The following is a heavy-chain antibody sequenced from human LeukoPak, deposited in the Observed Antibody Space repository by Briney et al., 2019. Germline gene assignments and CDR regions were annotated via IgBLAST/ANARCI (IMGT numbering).Heavy chain of an antibody. D-gene: IGHD3-9*01. CDR1: GGSISSGGYY. Sequence: PSQTLPLTCTVSGGSISSGGYYWSWIRQHPGKGLEWIGYIYYSGSTYYNPSLKSRVTISVDTSKNQFSLKLSSVTAADTAVYYCACVLRYFDWAPGYWGQGTLVTVCS. CDR2: IYYSGST. CDR3: ACVLRYFDWAPGY. V-gene: IGHV4-31*03. J-gene: IGHJ4*02.